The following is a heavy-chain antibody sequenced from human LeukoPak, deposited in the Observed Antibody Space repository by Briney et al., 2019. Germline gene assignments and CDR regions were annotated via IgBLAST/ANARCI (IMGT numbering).Heavy chain of an antibody. J-gene: IGHJ5*02. CDR3: ARGTRYNWNDNWFDP. Sequence: SETLSLTCTVSGGSISSHYWSWIRQPPGKGLEWIGYIYYSGSTNYNPSLKSRVTISVDTSKNQSSLKLSSVTAADTAVYYCARGTRYNWNDNWFDPWGQGTLVTVSS. D-gene: IGHD1-20*01. CDR2: IYYSGST. V-gene: IGHV4-59*11. CDR1: GGSISSHY.